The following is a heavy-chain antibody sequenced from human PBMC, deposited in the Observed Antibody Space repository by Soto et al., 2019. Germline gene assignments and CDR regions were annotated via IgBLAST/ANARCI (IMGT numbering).Heavy chain of an antibody. CDR3: AKPYDYRNYIGTFDI. D-gene: IGHD4-4*01. CDR1: GLTFSTYA. J-gene: IGHJ3*02. Sequence: EVLLLESGGGLVQPGGSLRLSCAVSGLTFSTYAMNWVRQAPGKGLEWVSGIGGSDGTTYYADSVKGRFTISRDNSKNTLYLQMNSLRGEVTAPYYCAKPYDYRNYIGTFDIWGHGTMVTVSS. V-gene: IGHV3-23*01. CDR2: IGGSDGTT.